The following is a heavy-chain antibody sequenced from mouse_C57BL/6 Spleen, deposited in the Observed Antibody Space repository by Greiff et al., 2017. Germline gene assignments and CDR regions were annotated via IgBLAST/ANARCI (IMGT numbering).Heavy chain of an antibody. CDR2: IDPSDSYT. CDR3: ARWGQLRFPWLN. J-gene: IGHJ3*01. D-gene: IGHD3-2*02. V-gene: IGHV1-50*01. Sequence: QVQLQQPGAELVKPGASVKLSCKASGYTFTSYWMQWVKQRPGQGLEWIGEIDPSDSYTNYNQKFKGKATLTVDTSSSTAYMQLSSLTSEDSAVYYCARWGQLRFPWLNWGQGTLVTVSA. CDR1: GYTFTSYW.